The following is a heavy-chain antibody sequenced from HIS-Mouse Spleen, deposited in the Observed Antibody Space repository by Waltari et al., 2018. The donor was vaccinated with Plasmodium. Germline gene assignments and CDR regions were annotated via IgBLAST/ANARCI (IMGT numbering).Heavy chain of an antibody. D-gene: IGHD7-27*01. CDR1: GFTFSSYT. J-gene: IGHJ3*02. V-gene: IGHV3-21*01. CDR2: ISSSSSYI. CDR3: ARDPPLSITGDLDAFDI. Sequence: EVQLVESGGGLVKPGGSLRLSCAASGFTFSSYTLNWFRQAPGKGLEWVSSISSSSSYIYYADSVKGRFTISRDNAKNSLYLQMNSLRAEDTAVYYCARDPPLSITGDLDAFDIWGQGTMVTVSS.